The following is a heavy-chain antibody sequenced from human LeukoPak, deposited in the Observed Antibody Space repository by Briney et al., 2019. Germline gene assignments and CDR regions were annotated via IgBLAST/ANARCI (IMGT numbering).Heavy chain of an antibody. CDR1: GYTFIDYY. D-gene: IGHD2-15*01. Sequence: ASVKVSCKASGYTFIDYYLHWVRQAPGQGLEWMGWINPNTADTNYAQKFQGRVTMTRDTSISTAYMELRRLTYDDTAVYYCARGPLEYCSGGSCYSGRNWLDPWGQGTRVTASS. V-gene: IGHV1-2*02. CDR2: INPNTADT. J-gene: IGHJ5*02. CDR3: ARGPLEYCSGGSCYSGRNWLDP.